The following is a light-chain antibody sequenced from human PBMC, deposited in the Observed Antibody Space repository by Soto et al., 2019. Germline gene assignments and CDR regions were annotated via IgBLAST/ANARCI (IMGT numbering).Light chain of an antibody. Sequence: QSALTQPASVSWSPGQSITISCTGTTSDVGNYNYVSWYQQHPGKAPKLMIYEVSYRSTGASNRFSGTKSGNTASLTISGLQGEDEADYYCSSYTATNTYVFGTGTKVTVL. V-gene: IGLV2-14*01. CDR2: EVS. J-gene: IGLJ1*01. CDR1: TSDVGNYNY. CDR3: SSYTATNTYV.